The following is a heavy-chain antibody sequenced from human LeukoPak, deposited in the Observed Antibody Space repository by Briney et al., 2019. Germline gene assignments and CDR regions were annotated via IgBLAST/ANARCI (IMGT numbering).Heavy chain of an antibody. CDR3: ARYRASGWYEDFDY. V-gene: IGHV3-23*01. CDR1: GFTFNNYG. D-gene: IGHD6-19*01. Sequence: GGSLRLSCAASGFTFNNYGLTWVRQAPGQGLEWVSSISGSGDSTYYADSVKGRFTISRDTSKNTLHLQMNSLRAEDTAVYYCARYRASGWYEDFDYWGQETLVTV. J-gene: IGHJ4*02. CDR2: ISGSGDST.